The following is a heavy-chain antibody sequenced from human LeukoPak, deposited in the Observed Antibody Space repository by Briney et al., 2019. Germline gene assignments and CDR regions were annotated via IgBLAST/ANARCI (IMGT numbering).Heavy chain of an antibody. Sequence: GASVKVSCKASGYTFTSYDINWVRQATGQGLEWMGWMNPNSGNTGYAQKFQGRVTITRNTSISTAYMELSSLRSEDTAVYYCARVVLSNPFPMFGVVMMGAFDIWGQGTMVTVSS. CDR2: MNPNSGNT. CDR1: GYTFTSYD. J-gene: IGHJ3*02. V-gene: IGHV1-8*03. CDR3: ARVVLSNPFPMFGVVMMGAFDI. D-gene: IGHD3-3*01.